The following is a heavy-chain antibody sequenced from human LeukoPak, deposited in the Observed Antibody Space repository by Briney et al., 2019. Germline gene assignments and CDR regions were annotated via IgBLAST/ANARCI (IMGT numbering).Heavy chain of an antibody. Sequence: SETLSLTCTVSGGSISSYYWSWIRQPPGKGLEWIGYIYYSGSTNYNPSLKSRVTISVDTSKNQFSLKLSSVTAADTAVYYCARGQDYYDSSGYYYEYFQHWGQGTLVTVSS. J-gene: IGHJ1*01. CDR2: IYYSGST. CDR3: ARGQDYYDSSGYYYEYFQH. V-gene: IGHV4-59*01. D-gene: IGHD3-22*01. CDR1: GGSISSYY.